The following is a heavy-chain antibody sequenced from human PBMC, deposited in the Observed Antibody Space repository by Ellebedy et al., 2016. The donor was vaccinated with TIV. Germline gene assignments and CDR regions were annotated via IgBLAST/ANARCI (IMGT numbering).Heavy chain of an antibody. J-gene: IGHJ6*03. Sequence: SETLSLTXAVYGGSFSGYYWSWIRQPPGKGLEWIGEINHSGSTNYNPSLKSRVTISVDTSKNQFSLKLSSVTAADTAVYYCAAYRYYYYYMDVWGKGTTVTVSS. D-gene: IGHD1-1*01. V-gene: IGHV4-34*01. CDR1: GGSFSGYY. CDR3: AAYRYYYYYMDV. CDR2: INHSGST.